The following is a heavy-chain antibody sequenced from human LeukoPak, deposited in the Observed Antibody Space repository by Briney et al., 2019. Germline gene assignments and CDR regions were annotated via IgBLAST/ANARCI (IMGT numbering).Heavy chain of an antibody. J-gene: IGHJ4*02. Sequence: PGGSLRLSCAASGFTFSSYEMNWVRQAPGKGVEGVSYISSSGSNIYYADSVKGRFTISRDNAKNSLYLQMNSLRAEDTAVYYCARGLVSYYYGSVDYWGQGTLVTVSS. D-gene: IGHD3-10*01. CDR2: ISSSGSNI. V-gene: IGHV3-48*03. CDR3: ARGLVSYYYGSVDY. CDR1: GFTFSSYE.